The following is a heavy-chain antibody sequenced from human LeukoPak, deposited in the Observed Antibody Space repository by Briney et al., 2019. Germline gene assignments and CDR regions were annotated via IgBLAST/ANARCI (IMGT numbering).Heavy chain of an antibody. CDR3: ASSKPGYSSSWYVGAFDI. V-gene: IGHV4-4*07. D-gene: IGHD6-13*01. Sequence: KPSETLSLTCTVSNGSFSTYYWSWIRQPAGKGLEWIGRIYISGSTNYNPSLKSRVTMSVDTSKNQFSLNLNSVTAADTAVYYCASSKPGYSSSWYVGAFDIWGQGTMVTVSS. CDR1: NGSFSTYY. CDR2: IYISGST. J-gene: IGHJ3*02.